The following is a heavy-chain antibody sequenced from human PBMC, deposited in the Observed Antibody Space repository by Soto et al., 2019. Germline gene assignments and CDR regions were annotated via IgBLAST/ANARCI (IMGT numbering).Heavy chain of an antibody. CDR2: ISSSGSTI. CDR3: ARDNRLAGLSYYYYGMDV. D-gene: IGHD6-19*01. CDR1: GFTFSSYE. V-gene: IGHV3-48*03. Sequence: ESGGGLVQPGGSLRLSCAASGFTFSSYEMNWVRQAPGKGLERVSYISSSGSTIYYADSVKGRFTISRDNAKNSLYRQMNSLRAEDTAVYYCARDNRLAGLSYYYYGMDVWGQGTTVTVSS. J-gene: IGHJ6*02.